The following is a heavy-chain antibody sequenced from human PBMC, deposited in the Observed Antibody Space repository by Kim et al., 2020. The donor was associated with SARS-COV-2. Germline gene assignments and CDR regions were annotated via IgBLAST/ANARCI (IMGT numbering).Heavy chain of an antibody. J-gene: IGHJ5*02. D-gene: IGHD1-26*01. V-gene: IGHV4-59*01. Sequence: LKSRVTISVDTSTNQFSLKLSAVTAADTAVYYCARDSRIVGATNNWFDPWGQGTLVTVSS. CDR3: ARDSRIVGATNNWFDP.